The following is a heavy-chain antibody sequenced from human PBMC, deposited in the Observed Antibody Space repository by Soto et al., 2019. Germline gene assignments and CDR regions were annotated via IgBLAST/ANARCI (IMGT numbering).Heavy chain of an antibody. V-gene: IGHV3-21*01. J-gene: IGHJ4*02. CDR1: GFTFSSYS. Sequence: PGGSLRLSCAASGFTFSSYSMNWVRQAPGKGLEWVSSISSSISYIYYADSVKGRFTISRDNAKNSLYLQMNSLRAEDTAVYYCARELSIAARGDFDYWGQGTLVTVSS. CDR2: ISSSISYI. D-gene: IGHD6-6*01. CDR3: ARELSIAARGDFDY.